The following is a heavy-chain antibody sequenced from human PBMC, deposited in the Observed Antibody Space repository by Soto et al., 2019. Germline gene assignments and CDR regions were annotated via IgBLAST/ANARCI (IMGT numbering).Heavy chain of an antibody. CDR1: GYSFTSYW. Sequence: GESLKISCKGSGYSFTSYWISWVRQMPGKGLEWMGRIDPSDSYTNYSPSFQGHVTISADKSISTAYLQWSSLKASDTAMYYCARQNFWSGYYTYPHYYYYGIDVCGQGPTVTVYS. CDR2: IDPSDSYT. D-gene: IGHD3-3*01. J-gene: IGHJ6*02. CDR3: ARQNFWSGYYTYPHYYYYGIDV. V-gene: IGHV5-10-1*01.